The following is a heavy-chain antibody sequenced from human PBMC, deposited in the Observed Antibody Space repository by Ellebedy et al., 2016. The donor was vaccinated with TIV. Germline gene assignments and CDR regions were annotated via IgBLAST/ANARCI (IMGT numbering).Heavy chain of an antibody. CDR1: AFTFSYYW. J-gene: IGHJ4*02. CDR3: ARIQGRVPTGYSSSWYNY. Sequence: GESLKISCAAPAFTFSYYWMGWVRQAPGKGLQWVASISQDGSAKYYVDSVKGRFTISRDNAKSSLYLQMNTLRAEDTAVYYCARIQGRVPTGYSSSWYNYWGQGTLVTVSS. CDR2: ISQDGSAK. V-gene: IGHV3-7*01. D-gene: IGHD6-13*01.